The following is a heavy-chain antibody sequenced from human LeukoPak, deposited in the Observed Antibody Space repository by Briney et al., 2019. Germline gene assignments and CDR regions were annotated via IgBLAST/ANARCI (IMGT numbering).Heavy chain of an antibody. J-gene: IGHJ4*02. CDR3: AKDTRLFPSCPNL. CDR1: GFTFSNYG. V-gene: IGHV3-33*06. D-gene: IGHD2-2*01. Sequence: GRSLRLSCVASGFTFSNYGMNWVRQAPSRGLQWVAIMWSDGNNKYSSDSLKGRFTISRDDSKNTLYLHMTSLEIEDTAVYYCAKDTRLFPSCPNLWGQGTLVTVSS. CDR2: MWSDGNNK.